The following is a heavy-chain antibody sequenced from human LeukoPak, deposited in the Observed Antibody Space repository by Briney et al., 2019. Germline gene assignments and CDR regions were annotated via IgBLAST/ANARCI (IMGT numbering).Heavy chain of an antibody. D-gene: IGHD1-7*01. CDR2: MNPNSGNT. CDR3: ARESMWTGTTFLGGYYYYYGMDV. Sequence: ASVKVSCKASGYTFTSYDINWVRQATGQGLEWMGWMNPNSGNTGYAQKFQGRVTMTRNTSISTAYMELSSLRSEDTAVYYCARESMWTGTTFLGGYYYYYGMDVWGQGTTVTVSS. V-gene: IGHV1-8*01. J-gene: IGHJ6*02. CDR1: GYTFTSYD.